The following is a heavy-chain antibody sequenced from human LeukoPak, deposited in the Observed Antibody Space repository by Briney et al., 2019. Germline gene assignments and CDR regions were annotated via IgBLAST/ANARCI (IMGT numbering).Heavy chain of an antibody. CDR2: INYIGSS. J-gene: IGHJ4*02. V-gene: IGHV4-39*01. CDR1: GDSVSSGNYF. D-gene: IGHD3-9*01. CDR3: ARLTKGRYFDYFFDH. Sequence: SETLSLTCSVFGDSVSSGNYFWGWIRQPPEKGLEWIGNINYIGSSAYNPSLKSRVTVSVDTSKNQFSLKMTSVTAADPALYYCARLTKGRYFDYFFDHWGQGTLITVSS.